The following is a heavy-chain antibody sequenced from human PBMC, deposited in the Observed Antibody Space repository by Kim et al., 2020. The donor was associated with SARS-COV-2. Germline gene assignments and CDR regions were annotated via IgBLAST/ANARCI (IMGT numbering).Heavy chain of an antibody. CDR2: INHSGNT. J-gene: IGHJ6*02. Sequence: SETLSLTCAVYGGSFSGYYWSWIRQPPGKGLEWIGEINHSGNTNYNPSLKSRVTISVDTSKNQFSLKLSSVTAADTAVYYCARDLVPAGIPLFYYGMDVWGQGTTVTVSS. CDR3: ARDLVPAGIPLFYYGMDV. D-gene: IGHD2-2*02. CDR1: GGSFSGYY. V-gene: IGHV4-34*01.